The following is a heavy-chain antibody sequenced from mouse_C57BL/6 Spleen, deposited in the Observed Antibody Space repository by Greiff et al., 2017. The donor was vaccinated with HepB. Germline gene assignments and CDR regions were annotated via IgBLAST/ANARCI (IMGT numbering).Heavy chain of an antibody. CDR1: GYSITSGYY. CDR3: ARGDSTSGYFDV. D-gene: IGHD2-1*01. CDR2: ISYDGSN. V-gene: IGHV3-6*01. J-gene: IGHJ1*03. Sequence: ESGPGLVKPSQSLSLTCSVTGYSITSGYYWNWIRQFPGNKLEWMGYISYDGSNNYNPSLKNRISITPDTSKNQFFLKLNSVTTEDTATYYCARGDSTSGYFDVWGTGTTVTVSS.